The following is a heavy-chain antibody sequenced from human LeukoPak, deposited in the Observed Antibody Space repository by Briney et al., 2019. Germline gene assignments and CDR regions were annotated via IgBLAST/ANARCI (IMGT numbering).Heavy chain of an antibody. CDR2: INSDGSST. Sequence: GGSVTLSCAASGFIFSSYWMHWVRQAPGKGLVWVSRINSDGSSTRYADSVRGRFTISRDNAKNTLYLQMNSLRAEDTAVYYCARVANLYGEPFDYWGQG. CDR3: ARVANLYGEPFDY. CDR1: GFIFSSYW. J-gene: IGHJ4*02. V-gene: IGHV3-74*01. D-gene: IGHD4-17*01.